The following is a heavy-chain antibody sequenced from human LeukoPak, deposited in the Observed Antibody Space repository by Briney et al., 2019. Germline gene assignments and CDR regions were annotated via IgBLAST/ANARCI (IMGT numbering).Heavy chain of an antibody. J-gene: IGHJ5*02. V-gene: IGHV3-11*03. D-gene: IGHD2-21*01. CDR2: ICSSSSIYT. CDR3: ARSIQVLWFDP. CDR1: GFTFSDYY. Sequence: GWCLRLSCAASGFTFSDYYMSWIRQAPGKGRRWVSCICSSSSIYTNYADSVKGRFTISRDNAKTSLYLQMNSLRAEDTAVYYCARSIQVLWFDPWGQGTLVTVSS.